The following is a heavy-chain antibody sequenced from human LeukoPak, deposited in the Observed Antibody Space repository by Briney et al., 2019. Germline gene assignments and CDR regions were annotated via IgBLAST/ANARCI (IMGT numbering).Heavy chain of an antibody. CDR3: ARPVHNSGSRLDI. CDR2: IDPSDSYT. Sequence: GESLKISCKGAGYSFTSYWISWVRQMPGKGLEWMGRIDPSDSYTNYSPSFQGHVTISADKSISTAYLQWSSLKASDTAMYYCARPVHNSGSRLDIWGQGTMVTVSS. V-gene: IGHV5-10-1*01. CDR1: GYSFTSYW. D-gene: IGHD1-26*01. J-gene: IGHJ3*02.